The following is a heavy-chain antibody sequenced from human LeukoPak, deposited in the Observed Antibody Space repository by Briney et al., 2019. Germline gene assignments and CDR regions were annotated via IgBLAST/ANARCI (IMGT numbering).Heavy chain of an antibody. D-gene: IGHD3-16*01. V-gene: IGHV3-21*01. Sequence: PGGSLRLSCAASGFTFSSYSMNWVRQAPGKGLEWVSSISSSSSYIYYADSVKGRFTISRDNAKNSLYLQMNSLRAEDTAVYYCAKDSDNYEEFDYWGQGTLVTVSS. CDR3: AKDSDNYEEFDY. J-gene: IGHJ4*02. CDR2: ISSSSSYI. CDR1: GFTFSSYS.